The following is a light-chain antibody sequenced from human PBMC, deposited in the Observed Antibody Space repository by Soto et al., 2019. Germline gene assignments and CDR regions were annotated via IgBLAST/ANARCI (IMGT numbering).Light chain of an antibody. CDR2: SNN. CDR3: AAWDDSLNGPV. V-gene: IGLV1-44*01. CDR1: SSNIGSNT. J-gene: IGLJ7*01. Sequence: QSVLTQPPSASGTPGQRVTLSCSGRSSNIGSNTVNWYQQLPGTAPKLLIYSNNQRPSGVPDRFSGSKSGTTASLAISGLQSEDEADYYCAAWDDSLNGPVFGGGTQLTVL.